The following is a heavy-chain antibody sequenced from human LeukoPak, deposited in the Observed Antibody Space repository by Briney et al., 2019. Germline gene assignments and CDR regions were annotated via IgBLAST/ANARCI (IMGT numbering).Heavy chain of an antibody. V-gene: IGHV4-59*01. CDR1: GGSISSYY. D-gene: IGHD1-26*01. CDR2: IYYSGST. Sequence: PSETLSLTYTVSGGSISSYYWSWIRQPAGKGLEWIGYIYYSGSTNYNPSLKSRVTISVDTSENQFSLKLSSVTAADTAVYYCARDRIVGANPYYYYGMDVWGQGTTVTVSS. J-gene: IGHJ6*02. CDR3: ARDRIVGANPYYYYGMDV.